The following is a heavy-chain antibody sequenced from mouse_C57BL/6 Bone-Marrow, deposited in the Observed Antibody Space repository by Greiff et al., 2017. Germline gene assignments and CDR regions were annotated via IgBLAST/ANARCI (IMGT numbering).Heavy chain of an antibody. CDR3: VPHGNYGYFDV. D-gene: IGHD2-1*01. V-gene: IGHV10-1*01. CDR2: IRSKSNNYAT. CDR1: GFSFNTYA. J-gene: IGHJ1*03. Sequence: EVKVVESGGGLVQPKGSLKLSCAASGFSFNTYAMNWVRQAPGKGLEWVARIRSKSNNYATYYADSVKDRFTISRDDSESMLYLQMNNLKTEDTAMYYCVPHGNYGYFDVWGTGTTVTVSS.